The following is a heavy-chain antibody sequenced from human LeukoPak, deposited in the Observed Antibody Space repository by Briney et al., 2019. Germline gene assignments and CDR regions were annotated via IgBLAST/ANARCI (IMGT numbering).Heavy chain of an antibody. V-gene: IGHV4-39*01. CDR2: IYYSGST. CDR3: ARFTYYDSSGYTYYFDY. D-gene: IGHD3-22*01. CDR1: GGSLSSSSYY. Sequence: PSETLSLTCTVSGGSLSSSSYYWGWIRQPPGKGLEWIGSIYYSGSTYYNPSLKSRVTISVDTSKSQFSLKLSSVTAADTAVYYCARFTYYDSSGYTYYFDYWGQGTLVTVSS. J-gene: IGHJ4*02.